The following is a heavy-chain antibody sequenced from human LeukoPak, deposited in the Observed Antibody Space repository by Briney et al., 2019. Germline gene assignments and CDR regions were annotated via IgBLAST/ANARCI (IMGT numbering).Heavy chain of an antibody. D-gene: IGHD1-14*01. J-gene: IGHJ4*02. CDR3: ARDTGIN. V-gene: IGHV4-61*08. CDR2: IYNSGTT. Sequence: SETLSLPCAVSGDSISSGDYSWSWIRQPPGKGLEWIGYIYNSGTTNYNPSLKSRVTISVDTSKNQFSLKLSSVTAADTAVYYCARDTGINWGQGTLVTVSS. CDR1: GDSISSGDYS.